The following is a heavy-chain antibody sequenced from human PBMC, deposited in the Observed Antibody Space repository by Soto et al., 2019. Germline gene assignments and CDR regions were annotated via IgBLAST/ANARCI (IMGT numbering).Heavy chain of an antibody. J-gene: IGHJ4*02. CDR3: ARQTYYYDSSGYAQRLIGY. Sequence: SETLSLTCTVSGGSISDSFWNWILQPPGKGLEWIGYIYYSGSTNYNPSLKSRVTISIDRSKNQVVLTMTNMDPVDTATYYCARQTYYYDSSGYAQRLIGYWGQGTLVTVSS. V-gene: IGHV4-59*01. CDR2: IYYSGST. CDR1: GGSISDSF. D-gene: IGHD3-22*01.